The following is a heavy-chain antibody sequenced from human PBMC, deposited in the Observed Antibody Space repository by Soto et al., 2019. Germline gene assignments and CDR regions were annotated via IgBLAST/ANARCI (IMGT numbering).Heavy chain of an antibody. Sequence: ASVKVSCKASGYTFTSYAIHWVRQAPGQRLEWMGWINAGNGNTKYSQKFQGRVTITRDTSASTAYMELSSPRSEDTAVYYCARRYSSSFVYFDYWGQGTLVTVSS. CDR1: GYTFTSYA. J-gene: IGHJ4*02. CDR3: ARRYSSSFVYFDY. CDR2: INAGNGNT. V-gene: IGHV1-3*01. D-gene: IGHD6-13*01.